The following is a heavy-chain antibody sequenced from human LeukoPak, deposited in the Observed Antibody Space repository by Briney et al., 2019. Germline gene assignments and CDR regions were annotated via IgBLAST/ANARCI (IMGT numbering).Heavy chain of an antibody. D-gene: IGHD3-22*01. J-gene: IGHJ6*02. Sequence: TGGSLRLSCAGSGFTFSSYEMNWVRQAPVKGLEWVSYISRSGSTIYYADSVKGRFTISRDNAKNSLYLQMKSLRAEDTAVYYCARELVVVVNYYHYYGMDAWGQGTTVTVSS. CDR2: ISRSGSTI. V-gene: IGHV3-48*03. CDR1: GFTFSSYE. CDR3: ARELVVVVNYYHYYGMDA.